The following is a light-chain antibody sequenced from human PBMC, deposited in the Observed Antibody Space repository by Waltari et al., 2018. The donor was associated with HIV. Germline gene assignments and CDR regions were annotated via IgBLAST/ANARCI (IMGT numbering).Light chain of an antibody. CDR3: QQYNSYPYT. V-gene: IGKV1-5*03. CDR1: QSIGSS. CDR2: EAS. J-gene: IGKJ2*01. Sequence: DIQMTQSPSTLSASAGDRVTITCRASQSIGSSLAWYQQRPGTPPKLLIYEASTLEGGVPSRFSGTGSGTRFTLTIVSLQPDDFVLYYCQQYNSYPYTFGQGTKLDIK.